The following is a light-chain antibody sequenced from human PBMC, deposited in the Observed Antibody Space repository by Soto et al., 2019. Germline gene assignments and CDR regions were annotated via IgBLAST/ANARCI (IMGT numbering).Light chain of an antibody. Sequence: EIVLTQSPGTLSLSPGERATLSCRASQSVSSRYLAWYQQKPGQAPRLLIYGASSRATGIPDRFSGSGSGTDFTLTISRLQTGDLAVYYCQQFATSPPSTFGQGTRLEIK. CDR3: QQFATSPPST. CDR1: QSVSSRY. V-gene: IGKV3-20*01. J-gene: IGKJ5*01. CDR2: GAS.